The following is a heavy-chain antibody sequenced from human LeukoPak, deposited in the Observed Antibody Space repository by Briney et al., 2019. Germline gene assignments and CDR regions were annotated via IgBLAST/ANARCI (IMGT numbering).Heavy chain of an antibody. Sequence: GASVKVSCKAPGGTFSSYAISWVRQAPGQGLEWMGGIIPIFGTANYAQKFQGRVTITTDESTSTAYMELSSLRSEDTAVYYCAGVVRGGNWFDPWGQGTLVTVSS. J-gene: IGHJ5*02. V-gene: IGHV1-69*05. CDR3: AGVVRGGNWFDP. D-gene: IGHD3-16*01. CDR2: IIPIFGTA. CDR1: GGTFSSYA.